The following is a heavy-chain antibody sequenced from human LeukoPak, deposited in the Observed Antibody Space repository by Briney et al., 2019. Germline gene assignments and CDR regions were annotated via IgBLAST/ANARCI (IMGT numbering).Heavy chain of an antibody. J-gene: IGHJ5*02. CDR3: ARGRSSWSSGTWFDP. Sequence: PSETLSLTCTVSGGSISSGSYYWSWIRQPAGKGLEWIGRIYTSGSTNYNPSLKSRVTISVDTSKNQFSLKLSSVTAADTAVYYCARGRSSWSSGTWFDPWGQGTLVTVSS. CDR2: IYTSGST. V-gene: IGHV4-61*02. D-gene: IGHD6-13*01. CDR1: GGSISSGSYY.